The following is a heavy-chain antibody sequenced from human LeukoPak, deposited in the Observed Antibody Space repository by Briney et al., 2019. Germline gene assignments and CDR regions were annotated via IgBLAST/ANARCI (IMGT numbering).Heavy chain of an antibody. Sequence: GGSLRLSCAASGFSFSSYEMNWVRQAPGKGLEWVSYISRSGRAIYYADSVKGRFTISRDNAKNSLYLQLNSLRAEDTAVYYCARDGTGTTTFWGQGTLVTVSS. D-gene: IGHD1-7*01. V-gene: IGHV3-48*03. J-gene: IGHJ4*02. CDR3: ARDGTGTTTF. CDR2: ISRSGRAI. CDR1: GFSFSSYE.